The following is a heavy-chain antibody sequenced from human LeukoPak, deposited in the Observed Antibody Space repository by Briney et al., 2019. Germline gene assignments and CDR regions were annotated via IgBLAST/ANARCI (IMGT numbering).Heavy chain of an antibody. D-gene: IGHD5-12*01. Sequence: SETLSLTCSVSGGSIRSDSHYWGWIRQPPGKGLEWIGSIYYSGSTYYNPSLEGRVTISVDTSKYQFSLKLSSVTAADTAVYYCARLRGYSGYEIDCWGQGTLVTVSS. J-gene: IGHJ4*02. V-gene: IGHV4-39*01. CDR3: ARLRGYSGYEIDC. CDR1: GGSIRSDSHY. CDR2: IYYSGST.